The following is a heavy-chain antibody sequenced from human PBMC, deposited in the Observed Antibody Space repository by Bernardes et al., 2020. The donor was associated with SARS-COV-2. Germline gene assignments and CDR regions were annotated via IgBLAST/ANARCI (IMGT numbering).Heavy chain of an antibody. CDR3: ARLGNYDFWSGLGGEFDY. CDR1: SGSISNSNYY. D-gene: IGHD3-3*01. Sequence: SETLSLTCTVSSGSISNSNYYWGWIRQPPGKGLEWIGSIYSSGRTHYNPSLKSRVTTSVDRSKNQFSLKLTSVTAADTAVYYCARLGNYDFWSGLGGEFDYWGQGTLVTVSS. CDR2: IYSSGRT. V-gene: IGHV4-39*01. J-gene: IGHJ4*02.